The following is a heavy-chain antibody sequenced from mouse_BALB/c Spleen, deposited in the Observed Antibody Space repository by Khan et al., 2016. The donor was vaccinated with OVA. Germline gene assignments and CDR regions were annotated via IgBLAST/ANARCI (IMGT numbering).Heavy chain of an antibody. CDR3: ARPYYGSAWFAY. CDR1: GFSLTNYG. Sequence: VELVESGPGLVAPSQSLSITCTVSGFSLTNYGVHWVHQSPGKGLEWLGVMWAGGSTNYNSALMSRLNITKDNSKSQIFLKVNSLQTDDTSMYYCARPYYGSAWFAYWGQVTLVTVSA. D-gene: IGHD1-1*01. J-gene: IGHJ3*01. CDR2: MWAGGST. V-gene: IGHV2-9*02.